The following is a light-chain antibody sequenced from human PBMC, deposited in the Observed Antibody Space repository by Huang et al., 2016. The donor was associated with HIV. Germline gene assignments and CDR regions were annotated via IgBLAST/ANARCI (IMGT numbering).Light chain of an antibody. CDR2: GAS. CDR3: HQSYSMPDT. CDR1: QSITTY. Sequence: DIQMTQSPSSLSASVVDRVTITCRASQSITTYLNWYQQNPGKAPKLLIYGASSLQRGVPSRFSGSGSGTEFTLTIRSLQPEDFATYYCHQSYSMPDTFGQGTRVDI. V-gene: IGKV1-39*01. J-gene: IGKJ2*01.